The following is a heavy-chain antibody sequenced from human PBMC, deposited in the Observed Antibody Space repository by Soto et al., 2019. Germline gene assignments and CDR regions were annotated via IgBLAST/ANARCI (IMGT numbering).Heavy chain of an antibody. CDR2: IYYSGST. Sequence: SETLSLTCTVSGGSISSGGYYWSWIRQHPGKGLEWIGYIYYSGSTYYNPSLKSRVTISVDTSKNQFSLKLSSVTAADTAVYYCARLGGSGSYKGGYYYGMDVWGQGTTVTVSS. J-gene: IGHJ6*02. D-gene: IGHD3-10*01. V-gene: IGHV4-31*03. CDR1: GGSISSGGYY. CDR3: ARLGGSGSYKGGYYYGMDV.